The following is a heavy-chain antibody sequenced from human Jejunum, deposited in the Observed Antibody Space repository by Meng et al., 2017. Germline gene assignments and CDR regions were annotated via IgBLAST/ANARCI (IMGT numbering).Heavy chain of an antibody. CDR3: ARHDKTVTNRGNFDY. Sequence: GESLKISCKGSGYTFTSSWIAGVRQRPGKGLEWMGIIYPGEYQTIYSPSFQGQITISVDRSISTAYLQWSSLKASDTATYYCARHDKTVTNRGNFDYWGQGTLVTVSS. J-gene: IGHJ4*02. CDR1: GYTFTSSW. D-gene: IGHD3-16*01. CDR2: IYPGEYQT. V-gene: IGHV5-51*01.